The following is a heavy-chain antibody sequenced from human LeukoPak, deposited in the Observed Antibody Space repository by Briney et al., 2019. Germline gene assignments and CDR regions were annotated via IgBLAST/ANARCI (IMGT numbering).Heavy chain of an antibody. CDR2: INNVGSHI. Sequence: GGSLRLSCAASGFTFSSSAMNWVRQAPGKGPEWVSSINNVGSHIYYAGSVRGRFTISRDNAKNSLYLQMSSLRAEDTAVYYCTRDPTQYLRYGYFDYWGQGTLVTVS. CDR3: TRDPTQYLRYGYFDY. CDR1: GFTFSSSA. V-gene: IGHV3-21*01. J-gene: IGHJ4*02. D-gene: IGHD4-11*01.